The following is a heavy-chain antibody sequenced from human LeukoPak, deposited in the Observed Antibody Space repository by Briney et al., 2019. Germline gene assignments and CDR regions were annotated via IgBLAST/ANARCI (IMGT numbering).Heavy chain of an antibody. CDR3: AKSSIMFAAGRLGSIDF. CDR2: IRRDGSHK. D-gene: IGHD6-25*01. J-gene: IGHJ4*02. V-gene: IGHV3-30*02. CDR1: GFAFNDFA. Sequence: GGSLTLSCAASGFAFNDFAMYWVRQAPGKRLDWVALIRRDGSHKYYAHSIKGRFTISRDNSKNTLYLQMSSLRAEDTAVYYCAKSSIMFAAGRLGSIDFWGQGTLVTVSS.